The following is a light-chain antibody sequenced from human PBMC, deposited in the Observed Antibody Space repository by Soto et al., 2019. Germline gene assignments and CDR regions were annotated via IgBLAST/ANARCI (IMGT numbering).Light chain of an antibody. J-gene: IGKJ1*01. Sequence: EIVITQSPATLSVSPGERATVSCRASQNVGINLAWYQQKPGQAPRLLIYYASTRATGIPARFSGSGSGTEFTLTISSLQSEDFAVYYCQQFNIWPRTFGQGTKVDIK. CDR3: QQFNIWPRT. V-gene: IGKV3-15*01. CDR1: QNVGIN. CDR2: YAS.